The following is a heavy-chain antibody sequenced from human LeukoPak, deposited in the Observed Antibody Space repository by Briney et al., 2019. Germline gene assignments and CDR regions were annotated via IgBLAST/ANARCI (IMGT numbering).Heavy chain of an antibody. CDR2: ISWNSGSI. V-gene: IGHV3-9*01. CDR3: AKGGLGYDFWSGYQNWFDP. CDR1: GFTFDGYA. J-gene: IGHJ5*02. Sequence: GRSLRLSCAASGFTFDGYAMHWVRQAPGKGLEWVSGISWNSGSIGYADSVKGRFTISGDNAKNSLYLQMNSLRAEDTALYYCAKGGLGYDFWSGYQNWFDPWGQGTLVTVSS. D-gene: IGHD3-3*01.